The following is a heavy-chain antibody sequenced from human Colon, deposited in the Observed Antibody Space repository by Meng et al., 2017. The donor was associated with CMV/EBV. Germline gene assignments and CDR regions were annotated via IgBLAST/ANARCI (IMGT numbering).Heavy chain of an antibody. CDR2: ISDSGYT. D-gene: IGHD2-15*01. CDR1: GFAFSDYA. J-gene: IGHJ4*02. Sequence: GESLKISCAASGFAFSDYAMTWVRQAPGKGLEWVSFISDSGYTNYGDPVKGRFTISRDDSKKTVFLPMNSLRGDGTGIYYCAKKRKGGFCIGGSCFEIWGQGTQVTVSS. V-gene: IGHV3-23*01. CDR3: AKKRKGGFCIGGSCFEI.